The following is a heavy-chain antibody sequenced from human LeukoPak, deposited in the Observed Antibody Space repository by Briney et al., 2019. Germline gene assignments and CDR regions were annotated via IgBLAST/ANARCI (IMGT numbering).Heavy chain of an antibody. CDR1: GYTFTSYY. D-gene: IGHD3-22*01. Sequence: ASVKVSCKASGYTFTSYYMHWVRQAPGQGLEWMGIINPSGGSTSYAQKFQGRVTMTRDMSTSTVYMELSSLRSDDTAVYYCARRKAYYYDSSGYYGTYYFDYWGQGTLVTVSS. CDR2: INPSGGST. J-gene: IGHJ4*02. V-gene: IGHV1-46*01. CDR3: ARRKAYYYDSSGYYGTYYFDY.